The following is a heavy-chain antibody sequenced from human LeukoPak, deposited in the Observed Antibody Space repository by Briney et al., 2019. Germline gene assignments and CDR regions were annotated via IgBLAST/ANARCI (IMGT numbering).Heavy chain of an antibody. J-gene: IGHJ4*02. CDR1: GFTFSSYA. CDR3: ARGASTSGWYLNYFDY. Sequence: GGSLRLSCAASGFTFSSYAMHWVRQAPGKGLEWVAVISYDGSNKYYADSVKGRFTISRDNSKNTLYLQMNSLRAEDTAVYYCARGASTSGWYLNYFDYWGQGTLVTVSS. D-gene: IGHD6-19*01. V-gene: IGHV3-30*04. CDR2: ISYDGSNK.